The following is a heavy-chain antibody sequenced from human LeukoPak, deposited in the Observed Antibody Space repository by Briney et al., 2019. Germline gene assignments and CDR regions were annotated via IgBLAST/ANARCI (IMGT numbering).Heavy chain of an antibody. V-gene: IGHV4-34*01. J-gene: IGHJ4*02. CDR2: INHSGST. D-gene: IGHD3-3*01. Sequence: SETLSVTCAVYGGSFSGYYWSWIRQPPGNGLEWIGEINHSGSTNYNPSLKSRVTISVDTSKNQFSLKLSPVSAADTAVYYCARGATPVYYDFWSGYRFDYWGQGTLVTVSS. CDR1: GGSFSGYY. CDR3: ARGATPVYYDFWSGYRFDY.